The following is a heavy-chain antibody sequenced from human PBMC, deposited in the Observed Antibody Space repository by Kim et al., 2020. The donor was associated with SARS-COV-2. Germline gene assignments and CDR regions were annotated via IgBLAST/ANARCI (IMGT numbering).Heavy chain of an antibody. Sequence: GGSLRLSCAASGFTFSTYTMHWVRQAPGKGLEWVALFLYDGTTQFHADSVRGRFTISRDNSKNTLYLQMNSLRAEDTAVYYCATEVGSTEFDYWGQGTLVTVSS. V-gene: IGHV3-30*04. J-gene: IGHJ4*02. CDR3: ATEVGSTEFDY. CDR2: FLYDGTTQ. D-gene: IGHD1-26*01. CDR1: GFTFSTYT.